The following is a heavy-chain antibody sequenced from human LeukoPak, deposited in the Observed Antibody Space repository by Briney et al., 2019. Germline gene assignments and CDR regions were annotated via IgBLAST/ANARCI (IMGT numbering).Heavy chain of an antibody. CDR1: GFTFSSYA. Sequence: GGSLRLSCAASGFTFSSYAMSWVRRAPGKGLEWVSAITGSGGYTYYVDSVKGRFTISRDNSKNTLYLQMNSLRAEDTALYYCAKEGSIEVAGYADYFQDWGQGTLVTVSS. CDR3: AKEGSIEVAGYADYFQD. V-gene: IGHV3-23*01. J-gene: IGHJ1*01. D-gene: IGHD6-19*01. CDR2: ITGSGGYT.